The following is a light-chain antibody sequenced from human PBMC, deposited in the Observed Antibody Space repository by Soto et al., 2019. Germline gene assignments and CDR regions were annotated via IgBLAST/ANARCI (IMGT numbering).Light chain of an antibody. CDR2: GAS. Sequence: ELVITQSPAPPSVSPGERATLSCRASQSVSSNLAWYQQKPGQAPRLLIYGASTRATGIPARFSGSGSGTEFTLTISSPQSEDFAVYYCQQYNNWPKTFGQGTKV. V-gene: IGKV3-15*01. CDR3: QQYNNWPKT. CDR1: QSVSSN. J-gene: IGKJ1*01.